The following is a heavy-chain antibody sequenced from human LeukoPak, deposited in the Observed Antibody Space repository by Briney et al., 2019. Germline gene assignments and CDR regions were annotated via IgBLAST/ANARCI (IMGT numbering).Heavy chain of an antibody. V-gene: IGHV1-69*01. J-gene: IGHJ4*02. Sequence: SVKVSRKASGGTFSSYAISWVRQAPGQGLEWMGGIIPIFGTANYAQKFQGRVTITADESTSTAYMELSSLRSEDTAVYYCAREDCSGGSCYYFDYWGQGTLVTVSS. D-gene: IGHD2-15*01. CDR1: GGTFSSYA. CDR2: IIPIFGTA. CDR3: AREDCSGGSCYYFDY.